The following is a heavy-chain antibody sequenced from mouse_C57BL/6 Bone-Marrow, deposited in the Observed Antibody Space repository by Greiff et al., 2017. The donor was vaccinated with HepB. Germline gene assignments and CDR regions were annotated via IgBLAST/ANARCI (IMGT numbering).Heavy chain of an antibody. D-gene: IGHD5-5*01. CDR3: ARGDYPFFAY. CDR1: GYTFTSYG. V-gene: IGHV1-81*01. J-gene: IGHJ3*01. CDR2: IYPRSGNT. Sequence: VQLQQSGAELARPGASVKLSCKASGYTFTSYGISWVKQRTGQGLEWIGEIYPRSGNTYYNEKFKGKATLTAYKSSSTAYMELRSLTSEDSAVYFCARGDYPFFAYWGQGTLVTVSA.